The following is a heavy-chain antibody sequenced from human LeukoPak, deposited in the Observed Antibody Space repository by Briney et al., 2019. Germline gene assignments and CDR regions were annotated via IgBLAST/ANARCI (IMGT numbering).Heavy chain of an antibody. CDR1: GFTFSSYS. D-gene: IGHD2-2*03. J-gene: IGHJ6*03. CDR3: ARASGYCSSTSCPAPYYYYYMDV. CDR2: MYYSGST. Sequence: PGGSLRLSCAASGFTFSSYSMNWIRQPPGKGLEWIGYMYYSGSTNYNPSLKSRVTMSVDTSKNQFSLKLSSVTAADTAVYYCARASGYCSSTSCPAPYYYYYMDVWGKGTTVTVSS. V-gene: IGHV4-59*12.